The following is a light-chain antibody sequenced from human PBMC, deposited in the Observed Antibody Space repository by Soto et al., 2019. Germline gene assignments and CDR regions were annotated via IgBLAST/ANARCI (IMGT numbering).Light chain of an antibody. CDR3: SSYTSSSTWV. V-gene: IGLV2-8*01. CDR2: EVT. CDR1: SSDVGGYDY. Sequence: QSALTQPPSASGSPGQSVTISCTGTSSDVGGYDYVSWYQQRPGKAPKLLIHEVTKRPSGVPDRFSGSKSGNTASLTVSGLQAEDEADYYCSSYTSSSTWVFGGGTQLTVL. J-gene: IGLJ3*02.